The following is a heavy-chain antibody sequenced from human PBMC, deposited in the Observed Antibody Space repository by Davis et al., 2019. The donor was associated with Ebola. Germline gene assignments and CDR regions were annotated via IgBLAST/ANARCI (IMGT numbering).Heavy chain of an antibody. D-gene: IGHD7-27*01. Sequence: GSLTLSCTVSGGSISSYYWSWIRQPPGKGLEWIGYIYYSGSTNYNPSLKSRVTISVDTSKNQFSLKLSSVTAADTAVYYCARDLGYGDAFDIWGQGTMVTVSS. V-gene: IGHV4-59*01. CDR2: IYYSGST. J-gene: IGHJ3*02. CDR1: GGSISSYY. CDR3: ARDLGYGDAFDI.